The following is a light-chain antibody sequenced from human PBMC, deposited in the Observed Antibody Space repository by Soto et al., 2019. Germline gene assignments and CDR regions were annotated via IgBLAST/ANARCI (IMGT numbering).Light chain of an antibody. J-gene: IGKJ1*01. V-gene: IGKV2-30*01. CDR1: QSLVYSDAHPY. CDR3: MQGTHCPLM. Sequence: DVVMTQSPLSLPVTLGKPASISCSSSQSLVYSDAHPYLNWLQQRPGQSPRRLTYKVSNRDSGVPDIFSVRRSSTDFTLKISIVAAEDVVVYYCMQGTHCPLMFRQGTKVEIK. CDR2: KVS.